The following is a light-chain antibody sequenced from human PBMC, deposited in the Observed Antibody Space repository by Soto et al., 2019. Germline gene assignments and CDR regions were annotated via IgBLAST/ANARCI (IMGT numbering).Light chain of an antibody. V-gene: IGKV3-11*01. J-gene: IGKJ3*01. CDR1: QSVSSY. CDR3: QQRSNWKFT. CDR2: DAS. Sequence: ESVLTPAPATLALSPGERATLSCRASQSVSSYLAWYQQKPGQAPRLLIYDASNRATGIPARFSGSGSGTDFTLTISSLEPEDVAVYYCQQRSNWKFTFGPGTKVDIK.